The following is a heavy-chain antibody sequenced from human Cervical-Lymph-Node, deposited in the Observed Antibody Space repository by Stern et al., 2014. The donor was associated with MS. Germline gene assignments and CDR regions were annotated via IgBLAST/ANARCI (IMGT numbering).Heavy chain of an antibody. CDR3: ASAYSSSHYYFDY. J-gene: IGHJ4*02. CDR1: GFSFSRYA. CDR2: IWYDGSNP. V-gene: IGHV3-33*01. Sequence: VQLVASGGGVVQPGRALRLSCAASGFSFSRYAMHWVRQAPGKGLECVALIWYDGSNPYYADSVTGRFTISRDNFKNTLYLQMNSLRAEDTTVYYCASAYSSSHYYFDYWGQGTLVTVSS. D-gene: IGHD6-13*01.